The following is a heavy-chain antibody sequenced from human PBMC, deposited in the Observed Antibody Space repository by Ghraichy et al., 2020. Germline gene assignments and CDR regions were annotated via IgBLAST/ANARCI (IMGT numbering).Heavy chain of an antibody. CDR2: IRYDGSNK. V-gene: IGHV3-30*02. CDR3: AKESPHTYGFMDY. Sequence: GGSLRLSCAASGFTFSSYGMHWVRQAPGKGLEWVAFIRYDGSNKYYADSVKGRFTISRDNSKNTLYLQMNSLRAEDTAVYYCAKESPHTYGFMDYWGQGTLVTVSS. CDR1: GFTFSSYG. J-gene: IGHJ4*02. D-gene: IGHD5-18*01.